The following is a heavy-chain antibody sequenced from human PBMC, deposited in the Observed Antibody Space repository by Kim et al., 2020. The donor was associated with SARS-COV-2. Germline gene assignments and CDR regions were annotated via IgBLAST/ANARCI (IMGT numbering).Heavy chain of an antibody. D-gene: IGHD3-22*01. J-gene: IGHJ4*02. V-gene: IGHV3-33*05. CDR3: VRDGPIDSSGYSCEY. CDR2: ISYDGSNK. Sequence: GGSLRLSCAASGFTFSSYGMHWVRQAPGKGLEWVAFISYDGSNKYYAESVKGRFTVSRDNSKNTLYLQINSLRAEDTAVYYCVRDGPIDSSGYSCEYWGQGTQVTVSS. CDR1: GFTFSSYG.